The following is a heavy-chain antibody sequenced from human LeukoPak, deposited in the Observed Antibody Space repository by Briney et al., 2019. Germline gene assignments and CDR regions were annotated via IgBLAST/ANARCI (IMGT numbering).Heavy chain of an antibody. CDR2: IYYSGST. CDR1: GGSISSYY. Sequence: SETLSLTCTVSGGSISSYYWSWIRQPPGKGLEWIGYIYYSGSTNYNPSLKSRVTMSVDTSKNQFSLKLSSVTAADTAVYYCARLGSGWYDGYFDYWGQGTLVTVSS. D-gene: IGHD6-19*01. J-gene: IGHJ4*02. CDR3: ARLGSGWYDGYFDY. V-gene: IGHV4-59*08.